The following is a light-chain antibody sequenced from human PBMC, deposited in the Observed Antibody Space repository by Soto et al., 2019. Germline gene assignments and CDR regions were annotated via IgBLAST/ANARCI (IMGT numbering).Light chain of an antibody. CDR3: QQYGSSPPWT. CDR1: QTINNN. CDR2: GAS. J-gene: IGKJ1*01. Sequence: EIVLTQSPVTLSVSPGEGATLSCRASQTINNNLAWYQQKPGQAPRLLIYGASSRATGIPDRFSGSGSGTDFTLTISRLEPEDFAVYYCQQYGSSPPWTFGQGTKVDIK. V-gene: IGKV3-20*01.